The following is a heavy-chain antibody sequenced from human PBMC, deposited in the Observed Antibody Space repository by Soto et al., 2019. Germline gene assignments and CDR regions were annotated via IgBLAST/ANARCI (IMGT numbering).Heavy chain of an antibody. CDR2: ISPYNGNT. D-gene: IGHD3-22*01. CDR1: GYNFSTYG. Sequence: GASVKVSCKASGYNFSTYGIFWVRQAPGQGLEWMGWISPYNGNTQSEHKFQGRLTLTTDTSTSTVYMELRSLRSDDTAVYYCARINHYYDTSGRMDVWGHGTTVTVSS. V-gene: IGHV1-18*04. CDR3: ARINHYYDTSGRMDV. J-gene: IGHJ6*02.